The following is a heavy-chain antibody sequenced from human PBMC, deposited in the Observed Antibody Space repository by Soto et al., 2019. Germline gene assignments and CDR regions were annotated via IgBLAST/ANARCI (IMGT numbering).Heavy chain of an antibody. J-gene: IGHJ6*02. CDR2: IYPGDSDT. D-gene: IGHD2-15*01. Sequence: SGESLKISCKGSGYSFTSYWIGWVRQMPGKGLEWMGIIYPGDSDTRYSPSFQGQVTISADKSISTAYLQWSSLKASDTAMYYCARHESAVGYCSGGSCPLDYYGMDVWGQGTTVTVSS. CDR3: ARHESAVGYCSGGSCPLDYYGMDV. V-gene: IGHV5-51*01. CDR1: GYSFTSYW.